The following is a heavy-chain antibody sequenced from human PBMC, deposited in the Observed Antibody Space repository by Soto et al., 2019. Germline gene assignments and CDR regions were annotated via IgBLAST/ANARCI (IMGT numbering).Heavy chain of an antibody. V-gene: IGHV1-18*01. D-gene: IGHD2-15*01. CDR2: ISAYNGNT. J-gene: IGHJ5*02. Sequence: ASVKVSCKASGYTFTSYGISLVRQAPGQGLEWMGWISAYNGNTNYAQKLQGGVTMTTDTSTSTAYMELRSLRSDDTAVYYCARVPNRVVVAAKPWNNWFDPWGQGTLVTVSS. CDR3: ARVPNRVVVAAKPWNNWFDP. CDR1: GYTFTSYG.